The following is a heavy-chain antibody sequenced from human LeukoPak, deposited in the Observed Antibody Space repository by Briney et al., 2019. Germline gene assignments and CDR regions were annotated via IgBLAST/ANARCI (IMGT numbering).Heavy chain of an antibody. V-gene: IGHV3-20*04. J-gene: IGHJ4*02. CDR3: ARDRQPWSDSTGYKY. Sequence: GGSLRLSCAASGFTFDDYGLSWVRQAPGKGLEWVSGINWNGGSTGYGDSVKGRFTISRDNAKNSLYLQMNSLRAEDTALYYCARDRQPWSDSTGYKYWGQGTLVTVSS. CDR2: INWNGGST. D-gene: IGHD3-22*01. CDR1: GFTFDDYG.